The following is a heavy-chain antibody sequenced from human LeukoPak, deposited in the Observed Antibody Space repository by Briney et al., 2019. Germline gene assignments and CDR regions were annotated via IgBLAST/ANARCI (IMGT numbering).Heavy chain of an antibody. CDR2: IFYSGST. CDR1: GGSIGTSSYY. V-gene: IGHV4-39*01. CDR3: ARHRRYCSSTTCYISYGDY. D-gene: IGHD2-2*02. Sequence: SQTLSLTCTASGGSIGTSSYYWAWIRQPPGKGLEWIGIIFYSGSTYYNPSLKSRVTMSVDTSKNQFSLKLSSVTAADTAVYYCARHRRYCSSTTCYISYGDYWGQGTLVTVSS. J-gene: IGHJ4*02.